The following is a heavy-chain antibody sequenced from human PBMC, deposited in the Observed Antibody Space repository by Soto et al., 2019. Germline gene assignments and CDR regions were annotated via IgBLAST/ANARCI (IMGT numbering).Heavy chain of an antibody. CDR1: GFTFSSYG. D-gene: IGHD3-16*01. CDR3: AMGAQRANWLDP. Sequence: GGSLRLSCAASGFTFSSYGMHWVRQAPGKGLEWVAVISYDGSNKYYADSVKGRFTISRDNSKNTLYLQMNSLRAEDTAVYYCAMGAQRANWLDPWGQGTRLTVPS. CDR2: ISYDGSNK. V-gene: IGHV3-30*03. J-gene: IGHJ5*02.